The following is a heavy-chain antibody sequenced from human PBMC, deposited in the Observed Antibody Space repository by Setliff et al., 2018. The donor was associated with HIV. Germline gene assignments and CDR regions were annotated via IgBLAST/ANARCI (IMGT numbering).Heavy chain of an antibody. CDR1: GFMFSIYA. D-gene: IGHD1-7*01. Sequence: PVGSLRLSCAASGFMFSIYAMHWVRQAPGKGLEWVAVISYDGSNKYYADSVKGRFTISRDNSKNTLYLQMNSLRAEDTAVYYWARVSNNWNYGPIDYWGQGALVTVSS. CDR3: ARVSNNWNYGPIDY. J-gene: IGHJ4*02. V-gene: IGHV3-30*04. CDR2: ISYDGSNK.